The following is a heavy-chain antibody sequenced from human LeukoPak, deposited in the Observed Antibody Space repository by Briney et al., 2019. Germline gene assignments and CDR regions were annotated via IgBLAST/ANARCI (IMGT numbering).Heavy chain of an antibody. J-gene: IGHJ5*02. CDR2: IYYSGST. Sequence: SETLSLTCTVSGGSISSYYWSWIRQPPGKGLEWIGYIYYSGSTNYNPSLKSRVTISVDTSKNQFSLKLSSVPAADTAVYYCARDRHYYDSSGYYRGRWFDPWGQGTLVTVSS. CDR1: GGSISSYY. V-gene: IGHV4-59*01. CDR3: ARDRHYYDSSGYYRGRWFDP. D-gene: IGHD3-22*01.